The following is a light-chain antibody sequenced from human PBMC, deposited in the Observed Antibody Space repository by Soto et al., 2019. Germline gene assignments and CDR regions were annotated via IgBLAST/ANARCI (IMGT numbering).Light chain of an antibody. CDR2: MVS. V-gene: IGLV2-14*01. CDR1: SSDVGNYNY. Sequence: QSALTQPASVSGYPGQSITISCTGTSSDVGNYNYVSWYQQYPGRVPKLLIYMVSNRASGVSNRFSGSKSGNTASLTISGLQAEDEADYFCTSPTPGSLYVFGTGTKVTVL. J-gene: IGLJ1*01. CDR3: TSPTPGSLYV.